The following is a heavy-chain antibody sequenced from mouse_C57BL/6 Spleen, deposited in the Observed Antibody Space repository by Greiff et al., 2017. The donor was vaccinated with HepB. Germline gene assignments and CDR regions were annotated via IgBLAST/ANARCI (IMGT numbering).Heavy chain of an antibody. CDR2: IYPGGGDT. CDR3: ARTGTRGDFDV. J-gene: IGHJ1*03. V-gene: IGHV1-80*01. Sequence: QVQLQQSGAELVKPGASVKISCKASGYAFSSYWMNWVKQRPGKGLEWIGQIYPGGGDTNYNVKFKGKATLTADKSSSTAYMQLSSLTSEDSAVYYCARTGTRGDFDVWGTGTTVTVSS. CDR1: GYAFSSYW. D-gene: IGHD4-1*01.